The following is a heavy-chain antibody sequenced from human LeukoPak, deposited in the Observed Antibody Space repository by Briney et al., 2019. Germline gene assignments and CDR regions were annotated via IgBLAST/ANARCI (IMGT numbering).Heavy chain of an antibody. CDR2: VNPNSGGT. D-gene: IGHD2-15*01. CDR1: GYTFTGYY. J-gene: IGHJ4*02. V-gene: IGHV1-2*02. Sequence: ASVKVSCKASGYTFTGYYTHWVRQAPGQGLEWMGWVNPNSGGTNYAQKFQGRVTMTRDTSISTAYMELSRLRSDDTAVYYCARERGPVVQIDYWGQGTLVTVSS. CDR3: ARERGPVVQIDY.